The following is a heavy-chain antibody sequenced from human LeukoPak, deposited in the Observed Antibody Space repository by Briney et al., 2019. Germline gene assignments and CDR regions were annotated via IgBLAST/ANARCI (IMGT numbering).Heavy chain of an antibody. CDR1: GFTFSSYG. V-gene: IGHV3-30*02. J-gene: IGHJ5*02. D-gene: IGHD3-10*01. CDR3: ARDLGMVRGAITFDP. Sequence: PGGSLRLSCAASGFTFSSYGMHWFRQAPGKGLEWVAFIRYDGSNKYYADSVKGRFTISRDNSKNTLYLQMNSLRAEDTAVYYCARDLGMVRGAITFDPWGQGTLVTVSS. CDR2: IRYDGSNK.